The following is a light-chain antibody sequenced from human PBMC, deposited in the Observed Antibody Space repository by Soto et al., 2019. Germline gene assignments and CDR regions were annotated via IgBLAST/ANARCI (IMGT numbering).Light chain of an antibody. V-gene: IGLV2-14*01. CDR3: SSYTSSSTYV. CDR2: DVS. J-gene: IGLJ1*01. CDR1: SSDVGGYNY. Sequence: QSLLTQPAPLSGFPGRSITISCPGTSSDVGGYNYVSWYQQHPGKAPKLMIYDVSNRPSGVSNRFSGSKSGNTASLTISGLQAEDEADYYCSSYTSSSTYVFGTGTKVTVL.